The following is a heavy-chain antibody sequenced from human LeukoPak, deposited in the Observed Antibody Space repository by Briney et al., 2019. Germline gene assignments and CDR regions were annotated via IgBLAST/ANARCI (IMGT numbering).Heavy chain of an antibody. V-gene: IGHV3-74*01. CDR1: GFTFNSFQ. CDR3: AKDWGIAAAGRLDY. Sequence: PGGSLRLSCTASGFTFNSFQIHWVRQVPGKGLVWVSHINTDGSITNYADSVKGRFTISRDNSKNTLYLQMNSLRAEDTAVYYCAKDWGIAAAGRLDYWGQGTLVTVSS. D-gene: IGHD6-13*01. CDR2: INTDGSIT. J-gene: IGHJ4*02.